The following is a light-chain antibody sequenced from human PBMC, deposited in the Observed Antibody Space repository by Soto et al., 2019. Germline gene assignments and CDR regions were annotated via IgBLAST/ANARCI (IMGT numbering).Light chain of an antibody. CDR1: QGISNY. J-gene: IGKJ1*01. CDR2: AAS. V-gene: IGKV1-27*01. CDR3: QKYNSAPQT. Sequence: DIQMTQSPSSLSASVGDRVTITCRASQGISNYLAWYQQKPGKVPKLLIYAASTLQSGVPSRFSGSGSGTDFTRTISSLHPEDVATYYCQKYNSAPQTFGQGTKLEIK.